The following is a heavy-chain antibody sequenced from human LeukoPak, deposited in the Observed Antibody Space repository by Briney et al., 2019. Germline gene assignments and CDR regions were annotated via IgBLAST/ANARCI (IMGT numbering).Heavy chain of an antibody. V-gene: IGHV4-31*03. CDR3: ARSQPGSGSYYNY. Sequence: KSSETLSLTCTVSGASFNSDDQYWNWIRQSPGKGLEWIGSIHPSGMLYNNPSLESRVTMSRDTSKNQFSLNLSSVTAADTAVYYCARSQPGSGSYYNYWGQGTLVTVSS. CDR1: GASFNSDDQY. J-gene: IGHJ4*02. D-gene: IGHD3-10*01. CDR2: IHPSGML.